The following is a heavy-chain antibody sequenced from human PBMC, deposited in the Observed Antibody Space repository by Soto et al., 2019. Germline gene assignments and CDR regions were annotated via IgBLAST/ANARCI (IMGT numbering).Heavy chain of an antibody. CDR1: GDTFSFYS. CDR2: VNPILSLS. V-gene: IGHV1-69*02. CDR3: ATSYGSGYRAFDY. D-gene: IGHD3-10*01. Sequence: QVQLVQSGAEVKRPGSSVKVSCKASGDTFSFYSINWVRQAPGLGLEWMGRVNPILSLSNYAQRFQGRVTITADNSTSTAYMVISSLRSEDTAIYYCATSYGSGYRAFDYCGQGAQVIVAS. J-gene: IGHJ4*02.